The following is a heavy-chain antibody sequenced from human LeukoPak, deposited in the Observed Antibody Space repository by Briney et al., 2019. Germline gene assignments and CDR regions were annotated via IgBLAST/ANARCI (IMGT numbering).Heavy chain of an antibody. CDR3: ARAIMHLGELSLPSY. Sequence: ASVKVSCKTSGYTFTNYAMNWVRQAPGQGLVWMGWINPNTGNPAYAQGFTGRFVFSLDTSVSTAYLQISSLEAEDTAVYYCARAIMHLGELSLPSYWGQGTLVTVSS. CDR1: GYTFTNYA. V-gene: IGHV7-4-1*02. D-gene: IGHD3-16*02. J-gene: IGHJ4*02. CDR2: INPNTGNP.